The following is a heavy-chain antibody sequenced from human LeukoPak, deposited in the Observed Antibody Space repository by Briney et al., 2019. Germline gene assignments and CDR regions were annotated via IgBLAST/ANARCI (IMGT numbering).Heavy chain of an antibody. CDR2: IKPSNGDT. Sequence: ASVKVSCKASGYTFSGYYMFWVRQAPGQGLEWMGWIKPSNGDTKYAQNFQGRVTMTRDTSISTAYMELSSLRSDDTAVYYCASPPLSSAMYYAHWGQGTLVTVSS. D-gene: IGHD1-26*01. J-gene: IGHJ4*02. CDR3: ASPPLSSAMYYAH. V-gene: IGHV1-2*02. CDR1: GYTFSGYY.